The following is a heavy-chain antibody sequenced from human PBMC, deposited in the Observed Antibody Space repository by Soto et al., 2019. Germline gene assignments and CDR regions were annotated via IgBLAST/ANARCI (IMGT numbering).Heavy chain of an antibody. CDR3: ASPIGYYYDSSGFLITDY. V-gene: IGHV3-30*03. CDR2: ISYDGSNK. CDR1: GFTFSSYG. J-gene: IGHJ4*02. D-gene: IGHD3-22*01. Sequence: PGGSLRLSCAASGFTFSSYGMHWVRQAPGKGLEWVAVISYDGSNKYYADSVKGRFTISRDNSKNALYLQMNSLRAEDTAVYYCASPIGYYYDSSGFLITDYWGQGTLVTVSS.